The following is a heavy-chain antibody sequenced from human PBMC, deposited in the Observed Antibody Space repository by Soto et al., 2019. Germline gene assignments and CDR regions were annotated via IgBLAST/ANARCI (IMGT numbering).Heavy chain of an antibody. Sequence: VKVSCKASGYTFTSYGISWVRQAPGQGLEWMGWISAYNGNTNYAQKLQGRVTMTTDTSTSTAYMELRSLRSDDTAVYYCARDCSGGSCYSVPYYYYGMDVWGQGTTVTVSS. D-gene: IGHD2-15*01. CDR1: GYTFTSYG. V-gene: IGHV1-18*01. CDR3: ARDCSGGSCYSVPYYYYGMDV. CDR2: ISAYNGNT. J-gene: IGHJ6*02.